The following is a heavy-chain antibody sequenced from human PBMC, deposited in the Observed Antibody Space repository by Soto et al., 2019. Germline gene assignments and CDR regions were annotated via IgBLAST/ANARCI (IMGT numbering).Heavy chain of an antibody. CDR3: EGWRT. J-gene: IGHJ3*01. Sequence: EVQVLESGGDLVQPGGSLRLSCAASGFTIRNYAMSWVRQVPGKALEWVSGISGSSDRTYYADFVKGRFTISKDTSSNPLPLEMNSLIVEDTAGYHCEGWRTWGPGKMVTVSS. CDR2: ISGSSDRT. V-gene: IGHV3-23*01. D-gene: IGHD2-15*01. CDR1: GFTIRNYA.